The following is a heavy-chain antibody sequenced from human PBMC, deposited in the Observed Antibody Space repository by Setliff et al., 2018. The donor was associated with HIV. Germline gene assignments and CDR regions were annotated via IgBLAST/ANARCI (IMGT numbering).Heavy chain of an antibody. J-gene: IGHJ4*02. CDR2: IYSSGDY. D-gene: IGHD3-16*01. CDR3: ARDVGGVQMATNFDN. V-gene: IGHV4-4*07. Sequence: PETLSLTCTVSGGSISSYYWAWIRQPAGKGLEWIGRIYSSGDYYYNPSLDNRVTMSVDTSKNQFSLRLTSVTAADTAVYYCARDVGGVQMATNFDNWGQGTLVTVSS. CDR1: GGSISSYY.